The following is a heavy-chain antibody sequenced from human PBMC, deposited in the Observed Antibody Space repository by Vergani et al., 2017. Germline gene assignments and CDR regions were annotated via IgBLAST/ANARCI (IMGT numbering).Heavy chain of an antibody. CDR2: INHSGST. CDR1: GGSFSGYY. J-gene: IGHJ3*02. Sequence: QVQLQQWGAGLLKPSETLSLTCAVYGGSFSGYYWSWIRQPPGKGLGWIGEINHSGSTNYNPSLKSRVTISVDTSKNQFSLKLSSVTAADTAVYYCARGRRRGGWYGAAFDIWGQGTMVTVSS. D-gene: IGHD2-15*01. CDR3: ARGRRRGGWYGAAFDI. V-gene: IGHV4-34*01.